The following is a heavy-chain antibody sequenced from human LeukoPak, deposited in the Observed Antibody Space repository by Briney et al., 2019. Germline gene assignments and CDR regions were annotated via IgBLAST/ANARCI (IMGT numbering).Heavy chain of an antibody. D-gene: IGHD3-22*01. J-gene: IGHJ4*02. CDR3: ASEIVVVITDPSFDY. V-gene: IGHV3-23*01. CDR1: GVTLSSYA. Sequence: GRSLRFSSITSGVTLSSYASSSGRQAPGKGMKWVSAISGSGGSTYYADSVKGRFTISRDNSKNTLYLQMNSLRAEDTAVYYCASEIVVVITDPSFDYWGQGTLVTVSS. CDR2: ISGSGGST.